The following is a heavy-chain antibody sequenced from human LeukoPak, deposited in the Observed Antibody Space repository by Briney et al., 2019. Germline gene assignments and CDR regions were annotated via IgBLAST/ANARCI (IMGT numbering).Heavy chain of an antibody. Sequence: SETLSLTCTVSGGSVRSYYWSWIRQPPGKGLEWTGHIHYSGTTNYNPSLKSRVTISIDTSKNQFSLKLSSVTAADTAVYYCARRDGTFDNWGQGTLVTVSS. D-gene: IGHD1-14*01. CDR1: GGSVRSYY. V-gene: IGHV4-59*08. CDR3: ARRDGTFDN. CDR2: IHYSGTT. J-gene: IGHJ4*02.